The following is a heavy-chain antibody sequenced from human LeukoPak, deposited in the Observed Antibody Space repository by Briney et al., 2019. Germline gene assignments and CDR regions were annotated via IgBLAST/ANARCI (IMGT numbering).Heavy chain of an antibody. CDR1: GFTFSSYA. V-gene: IGHV3-23*01. J-gene: IGHJ5*02. Sequence: PGGSLRLSCAASGFTFSSYAMSWVRQAPGKGLERVSAISGSGGSTYYADSVKGRFTISRDNSKNTLNLQMNSLRAEDTAVYYCATRHSSGRNWFDPWGQGTLVTVSS. CDR2: ISGSGGST. D-gene: IGHD6-19*01. CDR3: ATRHSSGRNWFDP.